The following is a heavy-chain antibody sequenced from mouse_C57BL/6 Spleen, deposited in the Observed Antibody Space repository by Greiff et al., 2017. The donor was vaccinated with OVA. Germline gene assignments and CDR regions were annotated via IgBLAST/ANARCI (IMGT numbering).Heavy chain of an antibody. J-gene: IGHJ2*01. D-gene: IGHD5-1*01. CDR2: IYPGDGDT. CDR1: GYAFSSSW. V-gene: IGHV1-82*01. CDR3: AREWPSTVFDY. Sequence: QVQLQQSGPELVKPGASVKISCKASGYAFSSSWMNWVKQRPGKGLEWIGRIYPGDGDTNYNGKFKGKATLTADKSSSTAYMQLSSLTSEDSAVYFCAREWPSTVFDYWGQGTTLTVSS.